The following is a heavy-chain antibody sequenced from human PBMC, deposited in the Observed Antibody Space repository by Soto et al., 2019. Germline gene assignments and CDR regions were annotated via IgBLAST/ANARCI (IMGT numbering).Heavy chain of an antibody. CDR3: ARDFYYGSGYYYYGMDV. V-gene: IGHV3-30-3*01. CDR2: ISYDGSNK. D-gene: IGHD3-10*01. Sequence: PGGPLRLPCAASGFTFGGYAMHWVCQAPGKGLEWVAVISYDGSNKYYADSVKGRFTISRDNSKNTLYLQMNSLRAEDAAVYYCARDFYYGSGYYYYGMDVWGQGTTVTVSS. CDR1: GFTFGGYA. J-gene: IGHJ6*02.